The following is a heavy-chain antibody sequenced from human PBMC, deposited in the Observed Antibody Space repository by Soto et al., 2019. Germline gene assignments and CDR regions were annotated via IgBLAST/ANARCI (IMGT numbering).Heavy chain of an antibody. CDR1: GGSLSGYY. D-gene: IGHD4-4*01. V-gene: IGHV4-34*01. Sequence: VQLQQWGAGLFKSSETVSLTCAVYGGSLSGYYWSWIRQTPGKRLEWIGDINQGGGGNYNPSLKSGAPXSXDXXTNQCSLKLNSVIAADTAVYYCARYSSRWSTYLQSWGRGTLVTVSS. CDR3: ARYSSRWSTYLQS. J-gene: IGHJ1*01. CDR2: INQGGGG.